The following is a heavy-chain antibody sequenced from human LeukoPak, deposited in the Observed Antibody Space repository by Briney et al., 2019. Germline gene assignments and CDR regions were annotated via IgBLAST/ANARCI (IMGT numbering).Heavy chain of an antibody. D-gene: IGHD3-16*02. CDR1: GFTFSSYE. J-gene: IGHJ4*02. CDR2: ISSSGSTI. CDR3: ARVAYRGGYRLDY. Sequence: GGSLRLSCAASGFTFSSYEMNWVRQAPGKGLEWVSYISSSGSTIYYADSVKGRFTISRDNAKNSLYPQMNSLRAEDTAVYYCARVAYRGGYRLDYWGQGTLVTVSS. V-gene: IGHV3-48*03.